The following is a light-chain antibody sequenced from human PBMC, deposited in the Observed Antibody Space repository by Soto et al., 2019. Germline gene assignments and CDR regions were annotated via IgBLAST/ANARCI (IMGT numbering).Light chain of an antibody. CDR2: GAA. CDR1: QSISHY. J-gene: IGKJ3*01. V-gene: IGKV3-20*01. CDR3: QQDDASPFT. Sequence: EIVLTQSPGTLSLSPGERATLSCRANQSISHYLVWYQQKPSQSPRLLIYGAASRAIGIPARFNGTGSETNFPLTISRLQPEGFALYFCQQDDASPFTFGPGTKVDI.